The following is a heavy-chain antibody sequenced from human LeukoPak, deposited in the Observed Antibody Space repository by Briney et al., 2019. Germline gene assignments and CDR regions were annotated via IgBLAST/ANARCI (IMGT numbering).Heavy chain of an antibody. V-gene: IGHV1-8*01. CDR1: GYTFTSYD. CDR3: VLRPEWELYYFDY. D-gene: IGHD1-26*01. J-gene: IGHJ4*02. Sequence: ASVKVSCKASGYTFTSYDISWVRQATGQGLEWMGWMNPNSGNTGYAQKFQGRVTMTRNTFISTAYMELSSLRSEDTAVYYCVLRPEWELYYFDYWGQGTLVTVSS. CDR2: MNPNSGNT.